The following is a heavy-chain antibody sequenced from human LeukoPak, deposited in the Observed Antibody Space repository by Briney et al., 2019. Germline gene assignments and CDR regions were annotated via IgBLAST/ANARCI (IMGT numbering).Heavy chain of an antibody. CDR2: ISYDGSNK. CDR3: AKDRGSSGSYYTFDY. CDR1: GFTCSSYA. D-gene: IGHD3-10*01. V-gene: IGHV3-30-3*01. J-gene: IGHJ4*02. Sequence: HPGGSLRLSCAASGFTCSSYAMHWVRQAPGKGLEWVAVISYDGSNKYYADSVKGRFTISRDNSKNTLYLQMNSLRAEDTAVYYCAKDRGSSGSYYTFDYWGQGTLVTVSS.